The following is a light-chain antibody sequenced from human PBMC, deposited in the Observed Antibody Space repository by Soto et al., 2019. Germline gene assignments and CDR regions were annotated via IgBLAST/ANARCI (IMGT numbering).Light chain of an antibody. Sequence: EILLTQSPGTLSWSPGERATLSCGASQIVTSSYLAWYQHKPGQAPRLLIYGASSRATGIPDRFSGSGSGTDFTLTINRLEPEDFAVYYCQQYTNWPPITFGQGTRLEI. J-gene: IGKJ5*01. CDR1: QIVTSSY. V-gene: IGKV3-20*01. CDR2: GAS. CDR3: QQYTNWPPIT.